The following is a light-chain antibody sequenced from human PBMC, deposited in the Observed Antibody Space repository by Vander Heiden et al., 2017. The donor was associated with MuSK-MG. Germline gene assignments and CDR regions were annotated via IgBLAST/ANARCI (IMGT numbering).Light chain of an antibody. J-gene: IGKJ2*01. CDR3: QQSDSNART. Sequence: IDITQTPSSLSASVGDRVTITCRASQSISSYLNWYQQKPGKAPKLLIYAASTLQSGVPSRFSGSGSGTDFTLTISRLQPEDFATYYCQQSDSNARTFGQGTKVEIK. CDR2: AAS. CDR1: QSISSY. V-gene: IGKV1-39*01.